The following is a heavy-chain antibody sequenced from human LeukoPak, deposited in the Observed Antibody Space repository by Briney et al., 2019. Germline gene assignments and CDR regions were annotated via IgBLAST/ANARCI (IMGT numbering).Heavy chain of an antibody. CDR1: GFTFSSYA. V-gene: IGHV3-23*01. Sequence: GGSLRLSCAASGFTFSSYAMSWVRQAPGKGLEWVSAISGSGGSTYYADSVKGRFTISRDNSKNTLYLQMNSLRAEDTAVYYCAKVGDCTNGVCYYYYYYMDVWGKGTTVTVSS. J-gene: IGHJ6*03. D-gene: IGHD2-8*01. CDR3: AKVGDCTNGVCYYYYYYMDV. CDR2: ISGSGGST.